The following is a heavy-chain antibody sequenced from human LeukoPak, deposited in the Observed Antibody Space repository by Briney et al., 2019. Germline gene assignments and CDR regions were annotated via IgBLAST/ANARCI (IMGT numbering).Heavy chain of an antibody. CDR2: ISSSSAYI. CDR3: ARRSIAVAGPFDY. CDR1: GFNFGDKA. V-gene: IGHV3-21*01. D-gene: IGHD6-19*01. J-gene: IGHJ4*02. Sequence: GGSLRLSCTASGFNFGDKAMIWVRQAPGKGLEWVSSISSSSAYIYYADSGKGRFTISRDNAKNSLYLQMNSLRAEDTAVYYCARRSIAVAGPFDYWGQGTLVTVSS.